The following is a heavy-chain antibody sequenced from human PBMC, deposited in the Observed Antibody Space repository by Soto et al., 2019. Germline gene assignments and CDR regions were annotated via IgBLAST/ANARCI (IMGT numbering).Heavy chain of an antibody. Sequence: VKVSCKASGYTFTSYDINWVRQATGQGLEWMGWMNPNSGNTGYAQKFQGRVTMTRNTSISTAYMELSSLRSEDTAVYYCARLWIQLWEGFYMDVWGKGTTVTVSS. CDR1: GYTFTSYD. D-gene: IGHD5-18*01. CDR3: ARLWIQLWEGFYMDV. J-gene: IGHJ6*03. CDR2: MNPNSGNT. V-gene: IGHV1-8*01.